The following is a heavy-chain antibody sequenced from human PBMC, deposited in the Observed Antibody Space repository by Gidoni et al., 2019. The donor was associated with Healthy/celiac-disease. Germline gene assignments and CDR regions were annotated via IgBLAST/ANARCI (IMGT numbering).Heavy chain of an antibody. CDR2: IRSKGNSYAT. CDR3: TSGNGARYCSGGSCYSKDY. Sequence: EVQLVASGGGLVQPGGSLKLSCAASGFTFSGSALPWVRQASGKGLEWVGRIRSKGNSYATAYGASVKGRFTISRDDSKNTAYLQMNSLKTEDTAVYYCTSGNGARYCSGGSCYSKDYWGQGTLVTVSS. D-gene: IGHD2-15*01. J-gene: IGHJ4*02. CDR1: GFTFSGSA. V-gene: IGHV3-73*01.